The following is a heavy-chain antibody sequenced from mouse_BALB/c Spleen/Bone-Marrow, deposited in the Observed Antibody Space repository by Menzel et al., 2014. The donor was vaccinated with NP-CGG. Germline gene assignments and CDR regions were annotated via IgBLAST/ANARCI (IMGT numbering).Heavy chain of an antibody. CDR2: ISSGSGTI. D-gene: IGHD1-1*01. CDR3: ARSGSSSGYFDY. J-gene: IGHJ2*01. CDR1: GFTFSSFG. V-gene: IGHV5-17*02. Sequence: EVQLQESGGGLVQPGGSRKLSCAASGFTFSSFGMHWVRQAPEKGLEWVAYISSGSGTIYYADTVMGRFTISRDNPKNTLFLQMTSLRSEDTAMYYCARSGSSSGYFDYWGQGTTLTVSS.